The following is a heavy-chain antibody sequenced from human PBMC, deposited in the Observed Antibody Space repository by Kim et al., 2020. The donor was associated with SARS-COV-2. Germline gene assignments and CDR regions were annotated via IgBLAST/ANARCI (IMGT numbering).Heavy chain of an antibody. Sequence: RFTIARDNSKNTLYLQMNSLRAEDTAVYYCARDLGANMYNWNDGPDAFDIWGQGTMVTVSS. D-gene: IGHD1-1*01. V-gene: IGHV3-53*01. J-gene: IGHJ3*02. CDR3: ARDLGANMYNWNDGPDAFDI.